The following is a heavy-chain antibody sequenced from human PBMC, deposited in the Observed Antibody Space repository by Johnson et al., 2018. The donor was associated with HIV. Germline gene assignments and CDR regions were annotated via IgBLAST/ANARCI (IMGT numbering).Heavy chain of an antibody. J-gene: IGHJ3*02. CDR2: IKSKTDGGTT. CDR3: TICITMIVVVTTDAFDI. Sequence: VQLVESGGGLVKPGGSLRLSCAASGFTFSNAWMSWVRQAPGKGLEWVGRIKSKTDGGTTDYAAPVKGRFTISRDDSKNTLYLQINSLKTEDTAVYYCTICITMIVVVTTDAFDIWGQGTMVTVSS. D-gene: IGHD3-22*01. V-gene: IGHV3-15*01. CDR1: GFTFSNAW.